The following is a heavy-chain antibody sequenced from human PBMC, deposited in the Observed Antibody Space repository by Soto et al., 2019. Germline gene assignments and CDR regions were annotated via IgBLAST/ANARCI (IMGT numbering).Heavy chain of an antibody. CDR2: IIPIFDAT. Sequence: QVQMVQSGAEVKKPGSSARVSCKVSGGTFSRHSISWVRQAPGQGLEWMGGIIPIFDATKYAQKFQGRLTITAEESTTSFHRALSGLRPEDTAIYYCARDLTSVRGSWGQGTLVTVS. D-gene: IGHD3-10*01. J-gene: IGHJ4*02. CDR3: ARDLTSVRGS. V-gene: IGHV1-69*01. CDR1: GGTFSRHS.